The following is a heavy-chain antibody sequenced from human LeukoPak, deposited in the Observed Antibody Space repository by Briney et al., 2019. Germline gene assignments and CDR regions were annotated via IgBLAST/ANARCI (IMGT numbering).Heavy chain of an antibody. CDR2: IYYSGST. J-gene: IGHJ6*02. D-gene: IGHD6-13*01. Sequence: SETLSLTCTVSGGSISSYYWSWIRQPPGKGLKWIGYIYYSGSTNYNPSLKSRVTISVDTSKNQFSLKLSSVTAADTAVYYCARHGSSWYDGMDVWGQGTTVTVSS. CDR3: ARHGSSWYDGMDV. CDR1: GGSISSYY. V-gene: IGHV4-59*08.